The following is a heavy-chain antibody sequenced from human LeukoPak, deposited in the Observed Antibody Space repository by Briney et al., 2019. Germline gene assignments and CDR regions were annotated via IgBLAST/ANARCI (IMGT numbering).Heavy chain of an antibody. CDR1: GFTFTAYD. J-gene: IGHJ5*02. CDR2: INPNSGGT. D-gene: IGHD3-16*01. Sequence: ASVKVSCKASGFTFTAYDIHWVRQAPGQGLEWMGKINPNSGGTEYTHNFHGRVSTTRDTSISTVYMELARLTSDDTAVYYCAREGGRNLGEYRFDPWGQGTLVTVSS. CDR3: AREGGRNLGEYRFDP. V-gene: IGHV1-2*02.